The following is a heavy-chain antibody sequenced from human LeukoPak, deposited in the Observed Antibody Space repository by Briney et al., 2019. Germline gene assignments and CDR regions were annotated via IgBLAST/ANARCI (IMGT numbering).Heavy chain of an antibody. CDR1: GDSVSSNSAA. CDR2: TYYRSKWYN. J-gene: IGHJ4*02. V-gene: IGHV6-1*01. CDR3: ANSGSYYEPLYYFDY. Sequence: SQTLSLTCAISGDSVSSNSAAWNWIRQSPSRGLEWLGRTYYRSKWYNDYAVSVKSRININPDTPKNQFSLQLNSVTPEDTAVYYCANSGSYYEPLYYFDYWGQGTLVTVSS. D-gene: IGHD1-26*01.